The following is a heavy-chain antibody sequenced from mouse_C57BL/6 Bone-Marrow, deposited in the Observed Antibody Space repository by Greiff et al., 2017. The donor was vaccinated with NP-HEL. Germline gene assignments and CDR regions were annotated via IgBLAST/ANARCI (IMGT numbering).Heavy chain of an antibody. CDR1: GFTFSSYA. CDR3: ARGSLYYGSSWDY. J-gene: IGHJ2*01. CDR2: ISDGGSYT. Sequence: EVQLVESGGGLVKPGGSLKLSCAASGFTFSSYAMSWVRQTPEKRLEWVATISDGGSYTYYPDNVKGRFTISRDNAKNNLYLQMSHLKSEDTARYYCARGSLYYGSSWDYWGQGTTLTVSS. D-gene: IGHD1-1*01. V-gene: IGHV5-4*01.